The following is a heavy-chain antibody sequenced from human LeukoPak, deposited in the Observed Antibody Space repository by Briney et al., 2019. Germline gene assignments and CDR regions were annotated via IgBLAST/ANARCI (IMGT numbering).Heavy chain of an antibody. Sequence: GGSPRLSCAASGFTFSNHAMTWVRQAPGKGLEWVSAISASGDDTFYADSVKGRFTISRDNSKNTLYLQMNGLRAEDTAVYYCARGGELRFLEWLLPFDYWGQGTLVTVSS. CDR2: ISASGDDT. CDR3: ARGGELRFLEWLLPFDY. CDR1: GFTFSNHA. V-gene: IGHV3-23*01. D-gene: IGHD3-3*01. J-gene: IGHJ4*02.